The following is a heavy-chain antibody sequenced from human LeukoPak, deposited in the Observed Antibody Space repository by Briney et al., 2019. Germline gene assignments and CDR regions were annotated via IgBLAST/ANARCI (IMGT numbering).Heavy chain of an antibody. V-gene: IGHV4-59*01. CDR3: ARDQYSSGWFGTYYGMDV. CDR1: GGSISSYY. CDR2: IYYSGST. Sequence: SETLSLTCTVSGGSISSYYWGWIRQPPGKGLEWIGYIYYSGSTIYNPSLKSRVTISVDTSKNQFSLKLSSVPAADTAVSYCARDQYSSGWFGTYYGMDVWGRGTTVTVSS. J-gene: IGHJ6*02. D-gene: IGHD6-19*01.